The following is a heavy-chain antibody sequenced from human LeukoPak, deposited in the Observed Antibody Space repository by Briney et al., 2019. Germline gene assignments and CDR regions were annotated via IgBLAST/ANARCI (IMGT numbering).Heavy chain of an antibody. CDR1: GFTFNRYG. D-gene: IGHD3-22*01. CDR2: ISSDGNNK. CDR3: ARDLPRSDYYDSSGYYYPYYFDY. J-gene: IGHJ4*02. V-gene: IGHV3-30*03. Sequence: GGSLRLSCAASGFTFNRYGMHWVRHAPGKGLERVTFISSDGNNKYYADSVKGRFTISRDNSKNTLYLQMNSLRAEDTAVYYCARDLPRSDYYDSSGYYYPYYFDYWGQGTLVTVSS.